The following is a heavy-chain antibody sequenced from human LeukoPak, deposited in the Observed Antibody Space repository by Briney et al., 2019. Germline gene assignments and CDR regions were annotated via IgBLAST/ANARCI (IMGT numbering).Heavy chain of an antibody. J-gene: IGHJ6*03. Sequence: GASVKVSCKASGYTFTGYYMHWVRQAPGQGLEWMGWINPNSGGTNYAQKFQGRVTMTRDTSISTAYMELSRLRSDDTAVYYCAGVMPYYYYYYMDVWGKGTTVTVSS. CDR3: AGVMPYYYYYYMDV. CDR1: GYTFTGYY. CDR2: INPNSGGT. D-gene: IGHD2-2*01. V-gene: IGHV1-2*02.